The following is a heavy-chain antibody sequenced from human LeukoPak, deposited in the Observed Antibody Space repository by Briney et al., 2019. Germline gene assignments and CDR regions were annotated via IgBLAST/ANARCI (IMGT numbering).Heavy chain of an antibody. J-gene: IGHJ4*02. CDR1: GFTFSSYS. CDR2: ISSSSSYI. D-gene: IGHD3-10*01. CDR3: ASVDYYGSGNYYNDVDY. Sequence: PGGSLRLSCAASGFTFSSYSMSWVRQAPGKGLEWVSSISSSSSYIYYADSVEGRFTISRDNAKNSLYLQMNSLRAEDTALYYCASVDYYGSGNYYNDVDYWGQGTLVTVSS. V-gene: IGHV3-21*01.